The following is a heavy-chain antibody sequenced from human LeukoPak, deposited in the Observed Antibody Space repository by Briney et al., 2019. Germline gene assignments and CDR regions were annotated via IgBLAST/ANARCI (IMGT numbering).Heavy chain of an antibody. Sequence: GGSLRLSCAASGFTFNSYSMNWVRQAPGKGLEWVASISSSSSSIHYADSVKGRFTISRDNARNSLTLQMNGLRAEDTALYYCARDGKQHLARFYFDCWGQGALVTVSS. CDR3: ARDGKQHLARFYFDC. CDR1: GFTFNSYS. CDR2: ISSSSSSI. D-gene: IGHD1/OR15-1a*01. V-gene: IGHV3-21*04. J-gene: IGHJ4*02.